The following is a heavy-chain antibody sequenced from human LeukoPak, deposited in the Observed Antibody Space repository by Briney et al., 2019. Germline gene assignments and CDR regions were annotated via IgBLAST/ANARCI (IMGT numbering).Heavy chain of an antibody. J-gene: IGHJ4*02. CDR3: ARDTLGEGEDANYAVYYFDY. Sequence: GGSLRLSCAASGFTFTSYWMSWVRQAPGKGLEWVANIKQDGSEKYYADSVKGRFTISRDNGKNSLDLQMNSLRADDTAVYYCARDTLGEGEDANYAVYYFDYWGQGTVVTVPS. CDR1: GFTFTSYW. CDR2: IKQDGSEK. D-gene: IGHD4/OR15-4a*01. V-gene: IGHV3-7*01.